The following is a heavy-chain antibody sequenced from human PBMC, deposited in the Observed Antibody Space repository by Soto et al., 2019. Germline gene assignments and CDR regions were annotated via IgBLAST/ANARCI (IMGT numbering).Heavy chain of an antibody. CDR3: TRVLYDSSGYYFNYFDY. J-gene: IGHJ4*02. D-gene: IGHD3-22*01. CDR2: IRSKAYGGTT. CDR1: GFTFGDYA. Sequence: HPGGSLRLSCTASGFTFGDYAMSWFRQAPGKGLEWVGFIRSKAYGGTTEYAASVKGRFTISRDDSKSIAYLQMNSLKTEDTAVYYCTRVLYDSSGYYFNYFDYWGQGTLVTVSS. V-gene: IGHV3-49*03.